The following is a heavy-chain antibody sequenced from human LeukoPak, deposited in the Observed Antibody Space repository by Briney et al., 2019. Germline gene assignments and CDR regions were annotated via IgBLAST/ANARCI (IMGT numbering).Heavy chain of an antibody. D-gene: IGHD1-26*01. CDR2: IYHSGST. CDR1: GYSISSGYY. CDR3: AREGSGSWAWYFDY. Sequence: SETLSLTCTVSGYSISSGYYWGRIRQPPGKGLEWIGSIYHSGSTYYNPSLKSRVTISVDTSKNQFSLKLSSVTAADTAVYYCAREGSGSWAWYFDYWGQGTLVTVSS. V-gene: IGHV4-38-2*02. J-gene: IGHJ4*02.